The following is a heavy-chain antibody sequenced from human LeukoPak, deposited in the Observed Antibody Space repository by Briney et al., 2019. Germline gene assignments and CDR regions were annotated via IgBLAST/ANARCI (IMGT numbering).Heavy chain of an antibody. V-gene: IGHV4-31*03. J-gene: IGHJ4*02. D-gene: IGHD3-9*01. CDR2: IYYSGNT. CDR1: GGSIRSGGYY. Sequence: SETLSLTCTVSGGSIRSGGYYWSWIRQHPGKGLEWIGYIYYSGNTYYNPSLKSRVTISVDTSKNQFSLKLSSVTAADTAVYYCARVTPWGYFDWVQGTLVTVSS. CDR3: ARVTPWGYFD.